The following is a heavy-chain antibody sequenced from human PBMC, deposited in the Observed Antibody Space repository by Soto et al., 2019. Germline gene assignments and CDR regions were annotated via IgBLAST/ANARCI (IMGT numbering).Heavy chain of an antibody. CDR3: ARAMIVVIGAFDI. CDR1: GDSVSSNSAV. V-gene: IGHV6-1*01. D-gene: IGHD3-22*01. J-gene: IGHJ3*02. Sequence: SQTLSLTCAVSGDSVSSNSAVWNWIRQSPSRGLEWLGRTYYRSKWYNDYAVSVKSRITINPDTSKNQFSLQLNSVTPEDTAVYYCARAMIVVIGAFDIWGQGTMVTVSS. CDR2: TYYRSKWYN.